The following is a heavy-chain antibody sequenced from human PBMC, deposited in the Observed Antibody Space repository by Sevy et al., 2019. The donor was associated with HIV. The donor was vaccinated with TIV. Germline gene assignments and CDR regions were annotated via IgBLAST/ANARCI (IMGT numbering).Heavy chain of an antibody. CDR2: IYYSGST. V-gene: IGHV4-39*01. Sequence: SETLSLTCTVSGGSISSSSYYWGWIRQPPGKGLEWIGSIYYSGSTYYNPSLKSRVTISVDTSKNQFSLKLSSVTAADTAVYYCASSERGSYYVLYDYFDYWGQGTLVTVSS. CDR1: GGSISSSSYY. D-gene: IGHD1-26*01. J-gene: IGHJ4*02. CDR3: ASSERGSYYVLYDYFDY.